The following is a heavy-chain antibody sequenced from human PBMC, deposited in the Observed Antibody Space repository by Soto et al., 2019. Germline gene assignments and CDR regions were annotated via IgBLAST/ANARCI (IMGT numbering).Heavy chain of an antibody. CDR3: ARETNIVVVPAAIYYYYGMDV. CDR2: ITPIFGTA. Sequence: SVKVSCKASGGTFSSYAISRVRQAPGQGLEWMGGITPIFGTANYAQKFQGRVTITADESTSTAYMELSSLRSEDTAVYYCARETNIVVVPAAIYYYYGMDVWGQGTTVTVSS. D-gene: IGHD2-2*01. J-gene: IGHJ6*02. V-gene: IGHV1-69*13. CDR1: GGTFSSYA.